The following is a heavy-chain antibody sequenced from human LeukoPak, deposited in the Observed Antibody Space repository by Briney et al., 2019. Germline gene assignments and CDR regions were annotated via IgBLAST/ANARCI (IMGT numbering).Heavy chain of an antibody. CDR2: ISWNSGSI. CDR1: GFTFDDYA. V-gene: IGHV3-9*01. J-gene: IGHJ3*02. CDR3: ARGHYYDSSGYPGAFDI. Sequence: GRSLRLSCAASGFTFDDYAMHWVRQAPGKGLEGVSGISWNSGSIGYADSVKGRFTISRDNAKTSLYLEMNSPRTEDTALYYCARGHYYDSSGYPGAFDIWGQGTMVTVSS. D-gene: IGHD3-22*01.